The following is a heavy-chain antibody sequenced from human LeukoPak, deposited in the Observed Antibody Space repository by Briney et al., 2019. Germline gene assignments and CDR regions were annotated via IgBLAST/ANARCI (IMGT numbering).Heavy chain of an antibody. J-gene: IGHJ6*03. CDR2: ISGSGGST. Sequence: GGSLRLSCAASGFTFSSYGMSWVRQAPGKGLEWVSAISGSGGSTYYADSVKGRFTISRDSSKNTLYLQMNILRAEDTAVYYCAKGTYYMDVWGKGTTVTISS. D-gene: IGHD3-10*01. CDR3: AKGTYYMDV. CDR1: GFTFSSYG. V-gene: IGHV3-23*01.